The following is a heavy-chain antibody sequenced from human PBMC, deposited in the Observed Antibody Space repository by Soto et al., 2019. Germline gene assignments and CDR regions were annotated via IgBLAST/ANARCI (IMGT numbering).Heavy chain of an antibody. D-gene: IGHD6-13*01. CDR3: AKGDSSSFYYGMGV. J-gene: IGHJ6*02. Sequence: EVQLVESGGGLVQPGRSLRLSCAASGFTFDDYAMHWVRQAPGKGLEWVSGISWNSGSIGYADSVKGRFTISRDNAKNSLYLQMNRLRAEATALYYSAKGDSSSFYYGMGVWGQGTTFTISS. V-gene: IGHV3-9*01. CDR2: ISWNSGSI. CDR1: GFTFDDYA.